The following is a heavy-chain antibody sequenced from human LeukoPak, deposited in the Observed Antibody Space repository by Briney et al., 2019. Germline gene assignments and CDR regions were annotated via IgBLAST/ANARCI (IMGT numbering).Heavy chain of an antibody. D-gene: IGHD2-2*01. CDR2: IRFDGSDK. Sequence: TGGSLRLSCAASGFTFSSYWMSWVRQAPGKGLEWVTFIRFDGSDKYYVDSVRGRFSISRDNSKNTLYLEMNGLRVEDTAVYYCVKDKDPLLQSTSCPFDYWGQGTLVTVSS. V-gene: IGHV3-30*02. CDR1: GFTFSSYW. J-gene: IGHJ4*02. CDR3: VKDKDPLLQSTSCPFDY.